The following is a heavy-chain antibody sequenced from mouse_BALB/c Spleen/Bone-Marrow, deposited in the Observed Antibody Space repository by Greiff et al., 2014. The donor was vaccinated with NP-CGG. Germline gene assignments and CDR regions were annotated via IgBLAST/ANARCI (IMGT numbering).Heavy chain of an antibody. CDR2: FDPYNGGT. CDR3: AKSFAMDY. CDR1: GYAFTNYN. J-gene: IGHJ4*01. V-gene: IGHV1S135*01. Sequence: VQLKESGPELVKPGASVKVSCKASGYAFTNYNMYWVKQSHGKSLEWIGYFDPYNGGTSYNQKFKGKATLTVDKSSSTAYMHLNSLTSEDSAGYDCAKSFAMDYWGQGTSVTVAS.